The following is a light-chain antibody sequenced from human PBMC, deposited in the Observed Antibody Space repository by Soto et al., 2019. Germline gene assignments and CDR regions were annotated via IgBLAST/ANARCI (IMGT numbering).Light chain of an antibody. J-gene: IGKJ4*01. CDR2: DTS. Sequence: ETVLTQSPATLSLSPGETATLSCRASQSVNIYLAWYQQKPGQPPRLLIYDTSNRATGIPARFSGSGSGTDFTLTISSLEPEDSAVYYCQQRKNWPPLTFGGGTKVEIK. CDR1: QSVNIY. V-gene: IGKV3-11*01. CDR3: QQRKNWPPLT.